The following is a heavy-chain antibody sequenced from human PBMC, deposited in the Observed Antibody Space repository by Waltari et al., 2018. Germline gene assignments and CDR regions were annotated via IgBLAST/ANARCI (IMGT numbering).Heavy chain of an antibody. CDR3: ARDYGDHRGDY. V-gene: IGHV3-48*04. CDR1: GFSFHNHA. D-gene: IGHD4-17*01. CDR2: ISSSSSTI. J-gene: IGHJ4*02. Sequence: EQLVESGGGVVQPGRSLRLSCAASGFSFHNHAMHWVRQAPGKGLEWVSYISSSSSTIYYADSVKGRFTISRDNAKNSLYLQMNSLRAEDTAVYYCARDYGDHRGDYWGQGTLVTVSS.